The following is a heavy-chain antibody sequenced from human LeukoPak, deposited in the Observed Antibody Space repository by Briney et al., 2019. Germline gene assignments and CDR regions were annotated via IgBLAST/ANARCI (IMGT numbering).Heavy chain of an antibody. CDR3: AREDHSNYEY. CDR1: GFTFSSYW. Sequence: GESLRLSCAASGFTFSSYWMSWVRQAPGKGLEWVASIKQDGTERHYVDSVKGRFTISKDNAKNSLYLQMNSLRAEDTAVYYCAREDHSNYEYWGQGTLVTVSS. V-gene: IGHV3-7*03. CDR2: IKQDGTER. J-gene: IGHJ4*02. D-gene: IGHD4-11*01.